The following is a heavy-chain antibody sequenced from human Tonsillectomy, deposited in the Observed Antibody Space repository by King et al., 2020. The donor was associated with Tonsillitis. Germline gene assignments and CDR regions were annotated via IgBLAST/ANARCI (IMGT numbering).Heavy chain of an antibody. Sequence: VQLVESGGGLVQPGGSLRLSCAASGFTFSYYWMSWVRQAPGKGLEWVANIKQDESQKYYVDSVKGRFTISRDNANNSLNLHMNSLRAEDTAVYFCARDRTIGGASETFDMWGQGTVVTVSS. V-gene: IGHV3-7*03. D-gene: IGHD3-16*01. CDR2: IKQDESQK. CDR3: ARDRTIGGASETFDM. CDR1: GFTFSYYW. J-gene: IGHJ3*02.